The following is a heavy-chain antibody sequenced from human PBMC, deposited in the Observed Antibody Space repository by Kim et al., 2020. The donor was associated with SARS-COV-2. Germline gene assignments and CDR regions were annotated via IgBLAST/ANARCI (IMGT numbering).Heavy chain of an antibody. J-gene: IGHJ2*01. Sequence: SETLSLTCTVSGGSISSNSYYWAWIRQPPGKGLEWIGSIYYSGCTYYNPSLKSRVTISVDTSKNQFSLKLSSVTAADTAVYYCARHPSYCSGGSCYSPFYWYFDLWGRGTLVTVSS. CDR3: ARHPSYCSGGSCYSPFYWYFDL. CDR2: IYYSGCT. D-gene: IGHD2-15*01. V-gene: IGHV4-39*01. CDR1: GGSISSNSYY.